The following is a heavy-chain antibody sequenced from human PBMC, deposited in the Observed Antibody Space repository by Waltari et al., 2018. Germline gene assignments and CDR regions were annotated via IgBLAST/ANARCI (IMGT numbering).Heavy chain of an antibody. CDR3: ATDQYNWNGLGTLRKHWFDP. CDR1: GYTPPELS. Sequence: QFQLVQSGAEVKTPGASLKAPGRVSGYTPPELSMHGWRKPPGKGMEWMGGFDPEDGETIYAQKFQGRVTMTEDTSTDTAYMEQSSLRSEDTAVYYCATDQYNWNGLGTLRKHWFDPWGQGTLVTVSS. V-gene: IGHV1-24*01. J-gene: IGHJ5*02. D-gene: IGHD1-20*01. CDR2: FDPEDGET.